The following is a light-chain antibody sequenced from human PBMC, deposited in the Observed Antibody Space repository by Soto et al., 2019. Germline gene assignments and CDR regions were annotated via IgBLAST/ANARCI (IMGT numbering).Light chain of an antibody. CDR3: SSYTDSSNYV. Sequence: QSVLTQPPSASGSPGQSVAISCTGTSSDVGGYNYVSWYQQQPGKAPKLMIYQVTNRPSGVSNRFSGSRSGNTASLTISGLQAEDEADYYCSSYTDSSNYVFGTGTKGTVL. J-gene: IGLJ1*01. V-gene: IGLV2-14*01. CDR2: QVT. CDR1: SSDVGGYNY.